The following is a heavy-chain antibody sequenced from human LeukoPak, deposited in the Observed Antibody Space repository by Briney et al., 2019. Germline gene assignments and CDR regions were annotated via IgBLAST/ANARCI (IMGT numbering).Heavy chain of an antibody. D-gene: IGHD3-9*01. CDR2: ISGSGDST. J-gene: IGHJ4*02. V-gene: IGHV3-23*01. Sequence: PGGSLRLSCAASGFTFSNYAMSWVRQAPGKGLEWVSDISGSGDSTNYADSVKGRFTISRDNSKNTLYLQMNSLRAEDTAVYYCARGPALRYFDWLLSDFDYWGQGTLVTVSS. CDR1: GFTFSNYA. CDR3: ARGPALRYFDWLLSDFDY.